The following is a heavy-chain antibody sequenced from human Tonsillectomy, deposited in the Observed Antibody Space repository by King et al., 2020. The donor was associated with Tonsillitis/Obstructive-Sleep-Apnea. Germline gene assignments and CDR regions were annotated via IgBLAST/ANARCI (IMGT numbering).Heavy chain of an antibody. V-gene: IGHV1-18*01. D-gene: IGHD6-13*01. CDR3: ARTVEAAGGSMYYYYYMDV. Sequence: QLVQSGAEVKKPGASVKVSCKASGYTFTSYGISWVRQAPGQGREWMGWISAYNGNTNYAQNLQGRVTMTTDTSTTTANMGLRSLGSDDTAVYYCARTVEAAGGSMYYYYYMDVWGKGTTVTVSS. J-gene: IGHJ6*03. CDR2: ISAYNGNT. CDR1: GYTFTSYG.